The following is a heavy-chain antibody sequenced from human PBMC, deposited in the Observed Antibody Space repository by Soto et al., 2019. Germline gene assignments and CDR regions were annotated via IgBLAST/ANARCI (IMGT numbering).Heavy chain of an antibody. CDR2: IKSKTDGGTT. CDR1: GFTFSNAW. J-gene: IGHJ4*02. V-gene: IGHV3-15*07. CDR3: TTVAYCGGDCYSNYFDY. D-gene: IGHD2-21*02. Sequence: PGGSLRLSCAASGFTFSNAWMNWVRQAPGKGLEWVGRIKSKTDGGTTDYAAPVKGRFTISRDDSKNTLYLQMNSLKTEDTAVYYCTTVAYCGGDCYSNYFDYWGQGTLVTVSS.